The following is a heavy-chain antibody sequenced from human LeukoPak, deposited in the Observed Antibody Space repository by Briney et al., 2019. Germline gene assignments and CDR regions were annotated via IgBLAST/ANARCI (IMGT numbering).Heavy chain of an antibody. J-gene: IGHJ4*02. CDR3: ASGSIVAGDY. D-gene: IGHD5-12*01. Sequence: SQTLSLTCAVYGGSFSGYYWSWIRQPPGKGLEWIGEINHSGSTNYNPSLKSRVTISVDTSKNQFSLKLSSVTAADTAVYYCASGSIVAGDYWGQGTLVTVSS. CDR2: INHSGST. CDR1: GGSFSGYY. V-gene: IGHV4-34*09.